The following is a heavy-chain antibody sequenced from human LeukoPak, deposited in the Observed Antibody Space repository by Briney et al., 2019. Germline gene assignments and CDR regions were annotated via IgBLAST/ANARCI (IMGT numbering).Heavy chain of an antibody. CDR2: IYSGGDT. CDR1: GFSVTNYF. Sequence: GGSLRLSCAASGFSVTNYFMSWVRRAPGKGLEWVSVIYSGGDTFHADSVKGRFILSRDISKNTLYLQMNSLRADDTAVYYCTRDPDCWGQGTLVTVSS. V-gene: IGHV3-66*01. CDR3: TRDPDC. J-gene: IGHJ4*02.